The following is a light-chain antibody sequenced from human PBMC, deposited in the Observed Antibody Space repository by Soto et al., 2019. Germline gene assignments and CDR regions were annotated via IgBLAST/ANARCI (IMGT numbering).Light chain of an antibody. V-gene: IGKV3-20*01. CDR1: QSVSSSY. J-gene: IGKJ3*01. CDR3: QQYGSSPPWFT. CDR2: VAS. Sequence: EIVLTQSPGTLSLSPGERATLSCRASQSVSSSYLAWYQQKPGQAPRLLIYVASSRATGVPDRFSGSGSRTDFTLTISRLEPEDFAVYYCQQYGSSPPWFTFGPGTKADIK.